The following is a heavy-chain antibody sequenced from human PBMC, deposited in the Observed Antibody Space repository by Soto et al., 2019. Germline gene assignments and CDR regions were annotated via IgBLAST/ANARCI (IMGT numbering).Heavy chain of an antibody. Sequence: QVQLVQSRGEVKKPGASVKVSCKTSGYSFTTYGISWVRQAPGQGLEWMGWISGYNGNTNYAQKLQGRVTMTTDTSTSTAYMELRSLRSDDTAVYYCARDGPAPYYYYGMYVWGQGSTVTVSS. CDR3: ARDGPAPYYYYGMYV. CDR1: GYSFTTYG. J-gene: IGHJ6*02. V-gene: IGHV1-18*01. CDR2: ISGYNGNT.